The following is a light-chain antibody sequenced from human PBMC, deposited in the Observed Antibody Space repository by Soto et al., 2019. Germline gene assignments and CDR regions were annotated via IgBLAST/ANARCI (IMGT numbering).Light chain of an antibody. Sequence: QSALTQPPTVSGSPGQSVTISCTGTSRDVGSYNRVSWYQQPPGTAPKLMIYEVSIRPSGVPDRFSASKSGDTASLTISGLQAEDEADYYCSSYTSSGTYVFGTGTKLTVL. CDR1: SRDVGSYNR. CDR2: EVS. V-gene: IGLV2-18*02. CDR3: SSYTSSGTYV. J-gene: IGLJ1*01.